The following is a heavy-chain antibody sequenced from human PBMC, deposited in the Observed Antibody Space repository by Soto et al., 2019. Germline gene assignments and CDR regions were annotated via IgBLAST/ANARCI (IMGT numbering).Heavy chain of an antibody. Sequence: SVKVPCKASGGTFSSYAISWVRQAPGQGLEWMGGIIPIFGTANYAQKFQGRVTITADESTSTAYMELSSLRSEDTAVYYCAANYYDSSDYYYGMDVCGPATTVTVS. V-gene: IGHV1-69*13. CDR3: AANYYDSSDYYYGMDV. D-gene: IGHD3-22*01. J-gene: IGHJ6*02. CDR1: GGTFSSYA. CDR2: IIPIFGTA.